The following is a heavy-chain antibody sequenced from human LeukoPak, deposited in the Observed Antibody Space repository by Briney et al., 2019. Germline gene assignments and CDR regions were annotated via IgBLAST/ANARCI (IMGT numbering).Heavy chain of an antibody. V-gene: IGHV1-69*13. CDR1: GGTFSSYA. Sequence: SVKVSCTASGGTFSSYAISWVRQAPGQGLEWMGGIIPIFGTANYAQKFQGRVTITADESTSTAYMELSSLRSEDTAVYYCAPAFCGGDCYLGKSDYYGMDVGGKGTTVTVSS. D-gene: IGHD2-21*02. J-gene: IGHJ6*04. CDR2: IIPIFGTA. CDR3: APAFCGGDCYLGKSDYYGMDV.